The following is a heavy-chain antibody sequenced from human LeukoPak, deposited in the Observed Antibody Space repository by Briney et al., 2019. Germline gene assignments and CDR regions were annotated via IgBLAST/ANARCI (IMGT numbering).Heavy chain of an antibody. J-gene: IGHJ4*02. V-gene: IGHV3-21*01. CDR2: ISSSSSYI. D-gene: IGHD3-22*01. CDR3: ARDYYDSSGYYYRDY. Sequence: GGSLRLSCAASGFTFSSYSMNWVRQAPGKGLEWVSSISSSSSYIYYADSVKGRFTISRDNAKNSLYLQMNSLRAEDTAVYYCARDYYDSSGYYYRDYWGQGTLVTVSS. CDR1: GFTFSSYS.